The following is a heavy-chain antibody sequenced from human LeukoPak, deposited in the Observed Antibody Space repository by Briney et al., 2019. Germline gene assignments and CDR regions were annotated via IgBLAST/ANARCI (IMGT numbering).Heavy chain of an antibody. J-gene: IGHJ2*01. Sequence: SETLSLTCTVSGGSISSYYWSWIRQPPGKGLEWIGYIYYSGSTNYNPSLKSRVTISVDTSKNQFSLKLSSVTAADTAVYYCAKSPMVAGTAQHWYFDLWGRGTLVTVSS. D-gene: IGHD6-19*01. V-gene: IGHV4-59*01. CDR1: GGSISSYY. CDR2: IYYSGST. CDR3: AKSPMVAGTAQHWYFDL.